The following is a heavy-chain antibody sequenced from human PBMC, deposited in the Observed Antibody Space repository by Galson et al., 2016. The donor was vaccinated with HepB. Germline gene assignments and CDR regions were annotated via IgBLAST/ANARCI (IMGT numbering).Heavy chain of an antibody. CDR3: ARDYFDSSGFPPYFHGMDV. V-gene: IGHV3-53*01. J-gene: IGHJ6*02. D-gene: IGHD3-22*01. CDR2: IYSGGST. Sequence: SLRLSCAASGFTVSTNFMSWVRQAPGKGLEWVAVIYSGGSTYYADSVKGRFTISRDSSKNTMYLQMNSLRAEDTAVYCCARDYFDSSGFPPYFHGMDVWGQGTTVSVSS. CDR1: GFTVSTNF.